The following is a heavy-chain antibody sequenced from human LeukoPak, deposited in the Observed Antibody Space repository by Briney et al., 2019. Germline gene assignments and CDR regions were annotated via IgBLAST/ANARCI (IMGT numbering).Heavy chain of an antibody. Sequence: PSETLSLTCTVSGGSISSSSYYWGWIRQPPGKGLEWIGSIYYSGSTYYNPSLKSRVTISVDTSKNQFSLKLSSVTAADTAVYYSALGYCSGGSCYPKGTDAFDIWGQGTMVTVSS. J-gene: IGHJ3*02. CDR3: ALGYCSGGSCYPKGTDAFDI. D-gene: IGHD2-15*01. CDR1: GGSISSSSYY. V-gene: IGHV4-39*07. CDR2: IYYSGST.